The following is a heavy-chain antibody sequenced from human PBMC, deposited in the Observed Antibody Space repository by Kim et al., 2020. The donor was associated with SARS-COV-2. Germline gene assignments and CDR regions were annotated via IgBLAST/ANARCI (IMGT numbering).Heavy chain of an antibody. CDR3: ARDIAVAGPAFDY. CDR1: GFTFSDYY. Sequence: GVSLRLSCAASGFTFSDYYMSWIRQAPGKGLEWVSYISSSGSTIYYADSVKGRFTISRDNAKNSLYLQMNSLRSEDTAVYYCARDIAVAGPAFDYWGQGTLVTVSA. V-gene: IGHV3-11*04. CDR2: ISSSGSTI. D-gene: IGHD6-19*01. J-gene: IGHJ4*02.